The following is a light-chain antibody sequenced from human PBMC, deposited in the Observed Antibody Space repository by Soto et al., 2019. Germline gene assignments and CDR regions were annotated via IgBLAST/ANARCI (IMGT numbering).Light chain of an antibody. Sequence: QSVLAQPPSVSGTPGQSVTISCSGSTSNIGPNTVNWYQQFPGAPPRLLIHDNHQRPSGVPDRFSGSKSDTSASLVISDLQSEDEAAYYCATWADSMNSEVVFGGGTKVTVL. CDR1: TSNIGPNT. V-gene: IGLV1-44*01. J-gene: IGLJ2*01. CDR3: ATWADSMNSEVV. CDR2: DNH.